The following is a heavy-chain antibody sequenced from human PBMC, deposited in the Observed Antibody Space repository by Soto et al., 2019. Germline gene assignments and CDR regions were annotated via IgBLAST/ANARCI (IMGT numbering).Heavy chain of an antibody. CDR1: GYTFANYW. CDR3: TTAESPAVSYFFDY. CDR2: IYPSDSTV. D-gene: IGHD3-16*02. J-gene: IGHJ4*02. Sequence: GESLKISCQSSGYTFANYWIVWVRQMPGKGLEWMGIIYPSDSTVKYSPSVQGQVTMSVDKSISTAYLQWSSLKTEDSAVYYCTTAESPAVSYFFDYWGQGTLVTVSS. V-gene: IGHV5-51*01.